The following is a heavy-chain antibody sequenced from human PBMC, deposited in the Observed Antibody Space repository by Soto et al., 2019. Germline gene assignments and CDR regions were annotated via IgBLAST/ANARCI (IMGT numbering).Heavy chain of an antibody. CDR1: GLTFSRYI. V-gene: IGHV3-23*01. CDR3: ARVPDLDYCSRTSCLYYFDY. Sequence: GGSLRLSCVASGLTFSRYIMTWVRQAPGKGLEWVSTINSNGGSTYYADSVKGRFTISRDNSKDSLYLQMNGLRAEDTAVYFCARVPDLDYCSRTSCLYYFDYWGQGALVTVS. J-gene: IGHJ4*02. D-gene: IGHD2-2*01. CDR2: INSNGGST.